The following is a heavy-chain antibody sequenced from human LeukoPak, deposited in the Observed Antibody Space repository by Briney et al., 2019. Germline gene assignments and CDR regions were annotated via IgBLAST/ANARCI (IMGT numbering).Heavy chain of an antibody. V-gene: IGHV3-23*01. D-gene: IGHD2-15*01. Sequence: GGSLRLSCAASGFTFSSYGMTWVRQAPGKGLEWVSTISGSGAITYDADSVKGRFTISRDNSKNTLFLQMSSLRAEDTALYYCAKEGVVAAFFDHWGQGTLVTVSS. CDR2: ISGSGAIT. CDR1: GFTFSSYG. J-gene: IGHJ4*02. CDR3: AKEGVVAAFFDH.